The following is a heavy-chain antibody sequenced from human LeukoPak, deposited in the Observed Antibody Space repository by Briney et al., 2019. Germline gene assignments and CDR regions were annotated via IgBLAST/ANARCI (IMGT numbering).Heavy chain of an antibody. CDR3: ARGHDSSGYYYIY. V-gene: IGHV4-4*02. D-gene: IGHD3-22*01. Sequence: PSETLSLTCAVSGGSISSSNWWSWVRQPPGKGLEWIGEIYHSGSTNYNPSLKSRVTISVDKSKNQFSLELSSVTAADTAVYYCARGHDSSGYYYIYWGQGTLVTVSS. CDR2: IYHSGST. J-gene: IGHJ4*02. CDR1: GGSISSSNW.